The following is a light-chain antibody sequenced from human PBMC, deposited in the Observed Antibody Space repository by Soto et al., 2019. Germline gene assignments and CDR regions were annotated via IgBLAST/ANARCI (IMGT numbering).Light chain of an antibody. CDR3: CSYAGTRAV. Sequence: QSVLTQPPSASGSPGQSVTISCTGSSSDVGGFDWVSWYQQHPGKVPKLMIYGVTKRPPGVPDRFSGSKSGNTASLTVSGLQAEDEADYYCCSYAGTRAVFGTGTKVTVL. CDR1: SSDVGGFDW. CDR2: GVT. J-gene: IGLJ1*01. V-gene: IGLV2-8*01.